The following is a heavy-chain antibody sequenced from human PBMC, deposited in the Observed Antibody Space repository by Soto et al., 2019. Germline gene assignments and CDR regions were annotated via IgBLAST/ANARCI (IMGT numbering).Heavy chain of an antibody. Sequence: PSETLSLTCTVSGGYISSYYWSWIRQPPGKGLEWIGYIYYSGSTNYNPSLKSRVTISVDTSKNQFSLKLSSVTAADTAVYYCARDPYGSGSYTDYWGQGTLVTVSS. V-gene: IGHV4-59*01. D-gene: IGHD3-10*01. CDR3: ARDPYGSGSYTDY. J-gene: IGHJ4*02. CDR1: GGYISSYY. CDR2: IYYSGST.